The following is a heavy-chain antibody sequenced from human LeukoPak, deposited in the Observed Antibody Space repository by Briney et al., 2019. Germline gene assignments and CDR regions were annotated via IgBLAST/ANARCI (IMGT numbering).Heavy chain of an antibody. CDR1: GFAFSNYW. Sequence: GGSLRLSCAASGFAFSNYWLHWVRQAPGKGLVWVARINTHGSSTNYADSVKGRFTISRDNAKNTLYLQMSMLSAEDTAVYYALAGYYYYYMDVWGKGTTVTVSS. CDR3: LAGYYYYYMDV. J-gene: IGHJ6*03. D-gene: IGHD6-13*01. CDR2: INTHGSST. V-gene: IGHV3-74*01.